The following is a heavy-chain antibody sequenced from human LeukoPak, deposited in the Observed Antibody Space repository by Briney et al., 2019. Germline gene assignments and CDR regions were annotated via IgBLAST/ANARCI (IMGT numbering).Heavy chain of an antibody. CDR3: AKHGGSSWNPPGNTGSAP. V-gene: IGHV4-34*01. J-gene: IGHJ5*02. CDR1: GGSFSGYY. D-gene: IGHD6-13*01. Sequence: SETLSLTCAVYGGSFSGYYWSWIRQPPGKGLEWIGEINHSGSTNYNPSLKSRVTISVDTSKNQFSLKLSSVTAADTAVYYCAKHGGSSWNPPGNTGSAPGAQGPLVTAS. CDR2: INHSGST.